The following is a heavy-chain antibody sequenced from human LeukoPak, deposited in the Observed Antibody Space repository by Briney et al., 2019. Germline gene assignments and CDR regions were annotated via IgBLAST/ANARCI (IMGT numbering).Heavy chain of an antibody. CDR1: GGSLSNNHYY. Sequence: SETLSLTCTVSGGSLSNNHYYWTWIRQPPGKGLEGIGYIYHSGSTYYNPSLKSRVTISVDKSKNQCYLKLTSVTAADTAVYFWARARADFWSSDYWGQGTLVTVSS. CDR3: ARARADFWSSDY. V-gene: IGHV4-30-2*01. CDR2: IYHSGST. J-gene: IGHJ4*02. D-gene: IGHD3-3*01.